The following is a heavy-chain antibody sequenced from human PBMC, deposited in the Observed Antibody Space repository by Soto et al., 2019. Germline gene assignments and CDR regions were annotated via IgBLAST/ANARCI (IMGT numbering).Heavy chain of an antibody. V-gene: IGHV1-3*01. J-gene: IGHJ4*02. CDR1: GYTFTSYA. CDR3: AREASSYYGSGSFPY. CDR2: INAGNGNT. Sequence: ASVKVSCKASGYTFTSYAMHWVRQAPGQRLEWMGWINAGNGNTKYSQKFQGRVTITRDTSASTAYMELSSLRSEDTAVYYCAREASSYYGSGSFPYWGQGTLVTVPQ. D-gene: IGHD3-10*01.